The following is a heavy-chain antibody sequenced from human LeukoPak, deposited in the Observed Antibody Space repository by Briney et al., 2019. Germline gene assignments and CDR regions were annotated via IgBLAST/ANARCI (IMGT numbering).Heavy chain of an antibody. D-gene: IGHD6-19*01. CDR3: AKVFSTGWANDVFDI. Sequence: PGRSLRLSCAASGFIFSTYGMHWVRQAPGKGLEWGAVISYDGGNYDGGNKYYADSVKGRFTISRDNSKNTLYLQMNSLRVEDTAVYYCAKVFSTGWANDVFDIWGQGTKVTVSS. V-gene: IGHV3-30*18. CDR1: GFIFSTYG. CDR2: ISYDGGNYDGGNK. J-gene: IGHJ3*02.